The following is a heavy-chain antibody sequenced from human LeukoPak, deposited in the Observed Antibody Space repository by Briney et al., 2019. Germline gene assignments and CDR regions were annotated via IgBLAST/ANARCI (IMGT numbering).Heavy chain of an antibody. Sequence: SDTLSLTCAVYGGPFSGFYWSWIRHVPGKGLEWIGEINYTGSTSYNPSLKSRVTISVDTSQNQFFLPLTSVTAADTAVYYCARAPGGYGSGSRGAFDIWGQGTMVTVSS. CDR2: INYTGST. V-gene: IGHV4-34*01. J-gene: IGHJ3*02. CDR1: GGPFSGFY. D-gene: IGHD3-10*01. CDR3: ARAPGGYGSGSRGAFDI.